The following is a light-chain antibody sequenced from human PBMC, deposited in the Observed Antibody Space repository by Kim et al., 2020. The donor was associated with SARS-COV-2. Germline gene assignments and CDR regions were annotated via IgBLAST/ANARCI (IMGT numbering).Light chain of an antibody. Sequence: SYELTQPPSVSVAPGETASITWGGDNIETYSVHWYQQKPGQAPVVVIQYDNDRPSGIPERFTGSNSGNTGTLTISRVEAGDEADYCGQVWDASSHCVFGGGTQVTVL. J-gene: IGLJ3*02. CDR2: YDN. CDR1: NIETYS. CDR3: QVWDASSHCV. V-gene: IGLV3-21*04.